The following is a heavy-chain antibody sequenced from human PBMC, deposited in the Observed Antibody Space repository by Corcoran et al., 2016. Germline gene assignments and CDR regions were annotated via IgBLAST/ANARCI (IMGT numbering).Heavy chain of an antibody. J-gene: IGHJ4*02. CDR1: GDSVSSTSAA. CDR2: TYYRSKWYN. CDR3: ARGSGSAGFDY. Sequence: QVQLQQSVPGLVKPAQTLSLTCAIYGDSVSSTSAAWNWIRQYPSRALVWQGRTYYRSKWYNDYAVSVKSRITIHPDTSKTQFSLQLNSVTPDDTAVYYCARGSGSAGFDYWGQGTLVTVSS. D-gene: IGHD1-26*01. V-gene: IGHV6-1*01.